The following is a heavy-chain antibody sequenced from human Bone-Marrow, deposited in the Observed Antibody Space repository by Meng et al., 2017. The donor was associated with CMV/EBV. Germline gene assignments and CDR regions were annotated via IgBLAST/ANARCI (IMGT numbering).Heavy chain of an antibody. CDR2: INHSGST. V-gene: IGHV4-34*01. Sequence: GSLRLSCAVYGGSFSGYYWSWIRQPPGKGLEWIGEINHSGSTNYNPSLKSRVTISVDTSKNQFSLKLSSVTAADTAVYYCARVRFTGAFDIWGQGTRVTGSS. CDR3: ARVRFTGAFDI. D-gene: IGHD3-16*01. J-gene: IGHJ3*02. CDR1: GGSFSGYY.